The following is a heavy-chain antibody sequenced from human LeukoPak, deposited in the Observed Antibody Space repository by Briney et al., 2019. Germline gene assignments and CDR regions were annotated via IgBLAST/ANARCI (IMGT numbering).Heavy chain of an antibody. Sequence: GGSLRLSCAASGFTFDNYGINWVRQAPGKGLEWVSRIHWNGGRTGYADSVKGRFTISRDNSKNTLYLQMNSLRAEDTAVYYCAKGGGYEAQYYYYYLDVWGKGTTVTISS. D-gene: IGHD5-12*01. V-gene: IGHV3-20*04. CDR3: AKGGGYEAQYYYYYLDV. CDR1: GFTFDNYG. J-gene: IGHJ6*03. CDR2: IHWNGGRT.